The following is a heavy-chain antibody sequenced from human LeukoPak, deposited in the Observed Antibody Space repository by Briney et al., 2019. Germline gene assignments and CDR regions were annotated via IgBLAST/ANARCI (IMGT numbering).Heavy chain of an antibody. D-gene: IGHD3-10*01. J-gene: IGHJ4*02. V-gene: IGHV5-51*01. CDR1: GYIFTNYW. CDR2: IYPGDSDT. Sequence: GESLKISCKGSGYIFTNYWIGWVRQMPGKGLEWMGIIYPGDSDTRYSPSFQGQVTISADKSISTAYLQWSSLKASDTAMYYCARHGGYDYCGSGNYYNPHMDLDYWGQGTLVTVSS. CDR3: ARHGGYDYCGSGNYYNPHMDLDY.